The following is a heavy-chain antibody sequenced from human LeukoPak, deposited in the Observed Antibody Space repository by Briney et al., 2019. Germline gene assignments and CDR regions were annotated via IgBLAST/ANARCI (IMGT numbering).Heavy chain of an antibody. Sequence: KPSETLSFTCTVSGGSISSSSYYWGWIRQPPGKGLEWIGSIYYSGSTYYNPSLKSRVTISVDTSKNQFSLKLSSVTAADTAVYYCARHCTNGVRYTDFDYWGQGTLVTVSS. V-gene: IGHV4-39*01. CDR1: GGSISSSSYY. J-gene: IGHJ4*02. CDR2: IYYSGST. D-gene: IGHD2-8*01. CDR3: ARHCTNGVRYTDFDY.